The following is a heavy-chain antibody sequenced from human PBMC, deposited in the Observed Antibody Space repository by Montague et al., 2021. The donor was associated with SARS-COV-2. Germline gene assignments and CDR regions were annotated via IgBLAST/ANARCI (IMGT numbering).Heavy chain of an antibody. CDR1: GFTFSDYG. CDR2: ISATSRTI. Sequence: SLRLSFSASGFTFSDYGINWVRQAPGMGLEWFSYISATSRTIYYADSVKGRFTASRDNAKNSLYLQMNSLRAEDTALYYCVRDPATGMDVWGLGTMVTVSS. J-gene: IGHJ6*02. CDR3: VRDPATGMDV. V-gene: IGHV3-48*04.